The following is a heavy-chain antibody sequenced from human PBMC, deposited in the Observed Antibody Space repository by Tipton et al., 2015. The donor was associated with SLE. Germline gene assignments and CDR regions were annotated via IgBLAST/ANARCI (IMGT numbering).Heavy chain of an antibody. CDR3: ARDLTYYYGSGSLYGMDV. V-gene: IGHV1-2*02. J-gene: IGHJ6*02. Sequence: QSGPEVKKHGASVKVSCKASGYSFSDYYMHWVRQVPGQGPEWMGWINPRTGATNYGEKFQGRVTITRDTSISTAYMELRSLRSDDTAVYYCARDLTYYYGSGSLYGMDVWGQGTTVTVSS. CDR2: INPRTGAT. CDR1: GYSFSDYY. D-gene: IGHD3-10*01.